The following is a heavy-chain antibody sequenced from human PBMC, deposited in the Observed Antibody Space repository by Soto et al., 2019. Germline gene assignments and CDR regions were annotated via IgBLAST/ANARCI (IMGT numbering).Heavy chain of an antibody. CDR3: ERMPX. CDR1: GFPFSRYS. J-gene: IGHJ4*02. D-gene: IGHD2-2*01. V-gene: IGHV3-21*06. CDR2: IRSGGNDI. Sequence: GCLRLSVEASGFPFSRYSLNWVRQAPGKGLEWVSSIRSGGNDISYAESVEGRFFTSRDNVNNVLYLHINNLRPEDTAVYYCERMPXCGQGTRVTFS.